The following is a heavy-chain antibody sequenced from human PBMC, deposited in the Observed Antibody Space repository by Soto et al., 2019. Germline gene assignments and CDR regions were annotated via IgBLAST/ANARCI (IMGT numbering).Heavy chain of an antibody. Sequence: GSVEVSRKGSGYPFTDHYINWGRQGPGHAPEYMGWIHPNRGETKYVERFQGRVTMTRDPSISTAYLELRSLTAADTAVHYRARDLAGHSGKGPDPGG. CDR3: ARDLAGHSGKGPDP. CDR2: IHPNRGET. V-gene: IGHV1-2*02. CDR1: GYPFTDHY. J-gene: IGHJ5*02. D-gene: IGHD3-10*01.